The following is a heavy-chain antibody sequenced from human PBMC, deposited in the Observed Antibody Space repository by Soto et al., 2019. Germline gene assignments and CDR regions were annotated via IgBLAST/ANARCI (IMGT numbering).Heavy chain of an antibody. D-gene: IGHD6-13*01. CDR2: IVPICRTA. Sequence: ASVKVSCKASGGTFSSYRINWVRQAPGQGLEWVGGIVPICRTADYAQKFQGRVTITADESARTAYLEVRSLKSQDTAVYYCARGSGAKLSSSWGQGTLVTVSS. J-gene: IGHJ4*02. CDR1: GGTFSSYR. V-gene: IGHV1-69*13. CDR3: ARGSGAKLSSS.